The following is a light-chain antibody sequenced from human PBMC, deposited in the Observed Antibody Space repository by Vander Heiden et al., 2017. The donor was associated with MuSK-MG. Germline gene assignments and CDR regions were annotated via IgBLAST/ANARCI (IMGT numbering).Light chain of an antibody. V-gene: IGKV2-28*01. CDR1: QSLVHSNGYNY. CDR2: WGY. J-gene: IGKJ2*01. CDR3: RQALQSPYT. Sequence: DIVMTQSPLSLPVTPGEPASIFCRSSQSLVHSNGYNYLDWYLQKPGQSPQLLIYWGYNRASGVPDRFSGSEAGTDFTLKISRVEAEDVGVYYCRQALQSPYTFGQGTKMEIK.